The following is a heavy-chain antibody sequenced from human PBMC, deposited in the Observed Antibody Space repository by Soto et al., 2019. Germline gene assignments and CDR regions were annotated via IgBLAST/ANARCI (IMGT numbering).Heavy chain of an antibody. CDR3: ARGRAYYDILTGYYNYYFDY. Sequence: LTCTVSGGSISSYYWSWIRQPPGKGLEWIGYIYYSGSTNYNPSLKSRVTISVDTSKNQFSLKLSSVTAADTAVYYCARGRAYYDILTGYYNYYFDYWGQGTLVTVSS. CDR1: GGSISSYY. V-gene: IGHV4-59*01. CDR2: IYYSGST. D-gene: IGHD3-9*01. J-gene: IGHJ4*02.